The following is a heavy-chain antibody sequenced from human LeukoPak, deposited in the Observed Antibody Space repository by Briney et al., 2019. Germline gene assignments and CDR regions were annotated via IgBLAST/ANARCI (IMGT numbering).Heavy chain of an antibody. CDR3: AASYDLWSGYTSFVY. V-gene: IGHV3-33*01. CDR1: GCTFSGYA. Sequence: AGSLRLSCAASGCTFSGYAMHWFRQAPGKGLEWVAVIWYDGSNKYYADSVKGRFTISRDNSKNTLYLQMNSLRAEDTSLYYSAASYDLWSGYTSFVYWGQGTLVTVSS. CDR2: IWYDGSNK. J-gene: IGHJ4*02. D-gene: IGHD3-3*01.